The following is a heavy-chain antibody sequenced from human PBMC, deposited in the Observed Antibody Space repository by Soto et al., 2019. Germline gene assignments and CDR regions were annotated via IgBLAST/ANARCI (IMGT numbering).Heavy chain of an antibody. CDR3: ARGCGGDCHGAFDI. CDR1: GFTFSSYA. V-gene: IGHV3-30-3*01. J-gene: IGHJ3*02. D-gene: IGHD2-21*02. CDR2: ISYDGSNK. Sequence: AGGSLRLSCAASGFTFSSYAMHWVRQAPGKGLEWVAVISYDGSNKYYADSVKGRFTISRDNSKNTLYLQMNSLRAEDTAVYYCARGCGGDCHGAFDIWGQGTMVTVSS.